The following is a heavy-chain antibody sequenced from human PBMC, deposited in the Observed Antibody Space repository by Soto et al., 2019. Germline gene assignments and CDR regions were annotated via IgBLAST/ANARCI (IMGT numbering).Heavy chain of an antibody. D-gene: IGHD1-26*01. V-gene: IGHV3-30*18. CDR3: AKSGGHYYLYDAFDI. J-gene: IGHJ3*02. CDR2: ISSDGSKR. CDR1: RFTFSDYG. Sequence: SGGSLRLSCAASRFTFSDYGKHWVRQAPGKGLEWVAVISSDGSKRYYPDSVKGRFTISRDNSRNTLWLQMNSLRAEDTAVYYCAKSGGHYYLYDAFDIWGQGTMVTVSS.